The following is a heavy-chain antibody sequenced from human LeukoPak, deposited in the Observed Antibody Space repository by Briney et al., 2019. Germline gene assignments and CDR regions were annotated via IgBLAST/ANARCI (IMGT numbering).Heavy chain of an antibody. CDR2: IRQGGREK. Sequence: GGSLRLSCVGSGFSFSDFGMSWVRQAPGQGLQWVANIRQGGREKNHADSVKGRFTISGDTAPNTLFLQLNSLRAEDTALYYCVRGSNNYRVWGQGTMVTVSS. J-gene: IGHJ3*01. D-gene: IGHD1-20*01. CDR1: GFSFSDFG. CDR3: VRGSNNYRV. V-gene: IGHV3-7*01.